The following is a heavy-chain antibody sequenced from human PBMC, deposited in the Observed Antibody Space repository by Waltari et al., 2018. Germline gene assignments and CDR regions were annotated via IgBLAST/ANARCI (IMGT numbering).Heavy chain of an antibody. V-gene: IGHV4-4*07. J-gene: IGHJ6*03. D-gene: IGHD2-15*01. Sequence: QVQLQESGPGLVKPSETLSLTCTVPGGSISSYYWSWIRQPAGKGLEWIGRIYTRGSTNSIPSLKSRVTMSVDTSKNQFSLKLSSVTAADTAVYYCARDRGGCSGGSCYTYYYYMDVWGKGTTVTISS. CDR3: ARDRGGCSGGSCYTYYYYMDV. CDR1: GGSISSYY. CDR2: IYTRGST.